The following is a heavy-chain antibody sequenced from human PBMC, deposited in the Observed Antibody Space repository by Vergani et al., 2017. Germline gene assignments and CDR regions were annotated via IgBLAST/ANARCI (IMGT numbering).Heavy chain of an antibody. CDR1: GFIFSSYA. D-gene: IGHD6-19*01. CDR3: ARVGRSAVAGTFGDFDM. J-gene: IGHJ3*02. V-gene: IGHV3-23*01. Sequence: EVQLLESGGALVQPGKSLRLSCAASGFIFSSYAMTWVRQAPGKGLEWVSSISASDGNTYYADSVKGRVTISRDKSKNTLYLQMNSLRAEDTAVYYCARVGRSAVAGTFGDFDMWGQGTMVTVSS. CDR2: ISASDGNT.